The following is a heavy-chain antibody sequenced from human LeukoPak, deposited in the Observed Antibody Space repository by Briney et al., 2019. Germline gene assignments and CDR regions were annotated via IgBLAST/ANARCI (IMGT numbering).Heavy chain of an antibody. Sequence: SETLSLTCAVYGGSFSGYYWSWIRQPPGKGLEWIGEINHSGSTNYNPSLKSRVTISVDTSKNQSSLKLSSVTAADTAVYYCAGRRVVIPYYYGMDVWGQGTTVTVSS. CDR2: INHSGST. D-gene: IGHD3-3*01. J-gene: IGHJ6*02. CDR1: GGSFSGYY. V-gene: IGHV4-34*01. CDR3: AGRRVVIPYYYGMDV.